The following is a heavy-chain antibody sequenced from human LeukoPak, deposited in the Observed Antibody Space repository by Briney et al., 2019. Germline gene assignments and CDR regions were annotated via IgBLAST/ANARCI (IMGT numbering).Heavy chain of an antibody. CDR2: ISGSGGST. CDR3: ARGPLYYYESSGYFDL. V-gene: IGHV3-23*01. D-gene: IGHD3-22*01. J-gene: IGHJ4*02. CDR1: GFTFSSYA. Sequence: GGSLRLSCAASGFTFSSYAMSWVRQAPGKGLEWVSAISGSGGSTGYADSVKGRFTISRDNAKNTLFLQMNSLRAEDTAVYYCARGPLYYYESSGYFDLWGQGSLVTVSS.